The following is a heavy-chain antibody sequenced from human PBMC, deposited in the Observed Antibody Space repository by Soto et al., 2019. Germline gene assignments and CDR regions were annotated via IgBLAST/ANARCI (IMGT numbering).Heavy chain of an antibody. Sequence: ASVKVSCKASGYTFTSYGISWVRQAPGQGLEWMGWISAYNGNTNYAQKLQGRVTMTTDTSTSTAYMELRSLRSDDTAVYYCARDYYGSGTWGICYYYYYMDVWGKGTTVTVSS. J-gene: IGHJ6*03. D-gene: IGHD3-10*01. CDR1: GYTFTSYG. CDR3: ARDYYGSGTWGICYYYYYMDV. CDR2: ISAYNGNT. V-gene: IGHV1-18*01.